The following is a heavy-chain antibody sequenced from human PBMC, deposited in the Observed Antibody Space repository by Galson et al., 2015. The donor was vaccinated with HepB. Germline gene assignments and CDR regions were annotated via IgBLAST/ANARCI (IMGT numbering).Heavy chain of an antibody. J-gene: IGHJ4*02. D-gene: IGHD3-10*01. CDR3: TRQRAVRGDGDY. CDR1: GFTFSGSA. V-gene: IGHV3-73*01. Sequence: SLRLSCAASGFTFSGSAMHWVRQASGKGLEWVGRIRSKANSYATAYAASVKGRFTISRDDSKNTAYLQMNSLKTEDTAVYYCTRQRAVRGDGDYWGQGTLVTVSS. CDR2: IRSKANSYAT.